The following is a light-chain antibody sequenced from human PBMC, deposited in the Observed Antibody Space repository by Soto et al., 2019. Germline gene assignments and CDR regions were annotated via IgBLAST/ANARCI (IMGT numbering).Light chain of an antibody. CDR3: SSYTSSSTYV. V-gene: IGLV2-14*01. CDR2: DVS. Sequence: QSALTQPASVSGSPGQSITISCTGTSSDVGGYNYVSWYQQHPGKAPKLMIYDVSIRPSGVSNRFSGSKSGNTASLTISGLQAEDEADYYCSSYTSSSTYVLGAGTQLTAL. J-gene: IGLJ7*02. CDR1: SSDVGGYNY.